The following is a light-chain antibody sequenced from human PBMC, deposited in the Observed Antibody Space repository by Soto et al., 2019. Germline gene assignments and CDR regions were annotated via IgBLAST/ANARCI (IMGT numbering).Light chain of an antibody. Sequence: DIQLTQSPSSLSASVGDRVTITCQTSQDINNYSNWYQPKPGNAPKLLIYDASNLETGVPSRFNGSGSGTHFTFTISSLQPADFATYFCQQYDNLILTFGGGTKGDIK. J-gene: IGKJ4*01. V-gene: IGKV1-33*01. CDR1: QDINNY. CDR3: QQYDNLILT. CDR2: DAS.